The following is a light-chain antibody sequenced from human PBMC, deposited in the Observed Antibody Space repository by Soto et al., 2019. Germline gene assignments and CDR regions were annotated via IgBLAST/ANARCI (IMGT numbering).Light chain of an antibody. J-gene: IGKJ1*01. CDR2: DAS. CDR3: QQRYNWPT. V-gene: IGKV3-11*01. Sequence: EIVMTQSPATLSVSPGERATLSCRASQSVSSNLAWYQQKPGQAPRLLIYDASNRATGIPARFSGSGSGTDFTLTISSLEPEDFAVYYCQQRYNWPTFGQGTKVDIK. CDR1: QSVSSN.